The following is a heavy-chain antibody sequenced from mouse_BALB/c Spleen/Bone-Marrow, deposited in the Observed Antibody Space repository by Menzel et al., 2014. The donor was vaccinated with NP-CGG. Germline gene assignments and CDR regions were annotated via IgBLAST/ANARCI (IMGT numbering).Heavy chain of an antibody. CDR1: GYTFTSYY. V-gene: IGHV1S56*01. CDR2: IYPGNVNT. D-gene: IGHD2-2*01. Sequence: VQLQQSGPELVKPGASVRISCKASGYTFTSYYIHWVMQRPGQGLEWIGWIYPGNVNTKYNEKFKGKATLTADKSSSTAYMQLSSLTSEDSAVYFCARGGWLRDAMDYWGQGTSVTVSS. CDR3: ARGGWLRDAMDY. J-gene: IGHJ4*01.